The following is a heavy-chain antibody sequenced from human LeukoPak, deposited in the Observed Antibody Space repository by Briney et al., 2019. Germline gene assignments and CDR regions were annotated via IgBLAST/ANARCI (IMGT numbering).Heavy chain of an antibody. CDR3: ARTGSTVTMLYPFDH. V-gene: IGHV4-59*01. CDR2: IYYSGST. Sequence: SEALSLTCTVSGGSIRSYYWSWIRQPPGKGLEWIGYIYYSGSTNYNPTLKSRVSISVDTSKNQFSLKLSSVTAADTAVYYCARTGSTVTMLYPFDHWGQGTLVTVSS. J-gene: IGHJ4*02. D-gene: IGHD4-17*01. CDR1: GGSIRSYY.